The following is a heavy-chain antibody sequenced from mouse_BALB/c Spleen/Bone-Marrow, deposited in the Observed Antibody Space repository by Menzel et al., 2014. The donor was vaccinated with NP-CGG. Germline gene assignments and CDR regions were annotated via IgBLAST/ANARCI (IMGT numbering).Heavy chain of an antibody. Sequence: VKLVESGAELVRPGSSVKISCESSGYVFSTYWINWVKQRPGQGLEWIGQIYPGDGDTDYNGKFKDKATLTADKSSITAYMQLSSLTSEDSAVYFCARGGISVDYWGQGTTLTVSS. V-gene: IGHV1-80*01. CDR1: GYVFSTYW. CDR2: IYPGDGDT. CDR3: ARGGISVDY. J-gene: IGHJ2*01.